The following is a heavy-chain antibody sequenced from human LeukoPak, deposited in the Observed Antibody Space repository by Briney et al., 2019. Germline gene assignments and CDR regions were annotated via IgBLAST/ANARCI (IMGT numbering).Heavy chain of an antibody. CDR2: ISGSGDST. CDR3: AKGQNSGYDYYFDC. J-gene: IGHJ4*02. Sequence: GGSLRLSCAASGFSFSSYAMSWVRQAPGKGLEWVSAISGSGDSTFYADSVKGRFTISRDNSKNTLYLQMSSLRAEDTAIYYCAKGQNSGYDYYFDCWGQGTLVTVFS. CDR1: GFSFSSYA. D-gene: IGHD5-12*01. V-gene: IGHV3-23*01.